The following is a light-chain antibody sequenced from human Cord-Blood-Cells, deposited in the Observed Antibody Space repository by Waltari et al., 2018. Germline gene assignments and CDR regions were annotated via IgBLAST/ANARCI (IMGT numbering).Light chain of an antibody. J-gene: IGKJ1*01. Sequence: DIQLTQSPSFLSASVGDRITITCRASQGIRSYLAWYQQKPGKAPKLLIYAAPTLQSGVPSRFSGSGSGTEFTLTISSLQPEDFATYYCQQLNSYPRTFGQGTKVEIK. CDR3: QQLNSYPRT. CDR1: QGIRSY. V-gene: IGKV1-9*01. CDR2: AAP.